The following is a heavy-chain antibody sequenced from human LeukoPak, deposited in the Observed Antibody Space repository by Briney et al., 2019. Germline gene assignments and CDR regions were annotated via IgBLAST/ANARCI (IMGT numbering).Heavy chain of an antibody. V-gene: IGHV3-23*01. Sequence: PGGSLRLSCAASGFTFSSYAMSWVRQAPGKGLEWVSAISGSGGSTYYADSVKGRFTISRDNSKNTLYLQMNSLRAEDTAVYYCAKSRRRESYSVGFDYMDVWGKGTTVTVSS. CDR1: GFTFSSYA. J-gene: IGHJ6*03. D-gene: IGHD1-26*01. CDR3: AKSRRRESYSVGFDYMDV. CDR2: ISGSGGST.